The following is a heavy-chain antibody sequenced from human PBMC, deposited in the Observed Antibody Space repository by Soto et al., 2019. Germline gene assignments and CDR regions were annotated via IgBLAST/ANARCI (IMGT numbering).Heavy chain of an antibody. J-gene: IGHJ5*02. CDR1: GDSVSSNSAA. CDR2: TYYRSKWYN. CDR3: ARDRGLAVAGTGGGWFDP. Sequence: SQTLSLTCAISGDSVSSNSAAWNWIRQSPSRGLEWLGRTYYRSKWYNDYAVSVKSRITINPDTSKNQFSLQLNSVTPEDTAVYYCARDRGLAVAGTGGGWFDPWGAGTLVTVS. D-gene: IGHD6-19*01. V-gene: IGHV6-1*01.